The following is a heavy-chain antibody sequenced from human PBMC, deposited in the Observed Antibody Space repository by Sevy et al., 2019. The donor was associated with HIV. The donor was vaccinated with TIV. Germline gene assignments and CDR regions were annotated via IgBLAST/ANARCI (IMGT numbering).Heavy chain of an antibody. CDR3: ARDGRCSSNGCLLYFDC. V-gene: IGHV3-21*01. D-gene: IGHD2-2*01. Sequence: GGSLRLSCAASGFTFSSYTMNWVRQAPGKGLEWVSSITGGSSYIDYADSVKGRFTISRDNAKNSLYLQMNSLRAEDTAAYYCARDGRCSSNGCLLYFDCWGQGSLVTVSS. CDR2: ITGGSSYI. CDR1: GFTFSSYT. J-gene: IGHJ4*02.